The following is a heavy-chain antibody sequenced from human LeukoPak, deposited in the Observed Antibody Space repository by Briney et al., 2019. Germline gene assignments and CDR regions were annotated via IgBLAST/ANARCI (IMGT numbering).Heavy chain of an antibody. J-gene: IGHJ5*02. CDR3: ARPDCSSTSCYGWFGP. V-gene: IGHV4-59*12. Sequence: PSETLSLTCTVSGGSISSYYWSWIRQPPGKGLEWIGYIYYSGSTNYNPSLKSRVTISVDTSKNQFSLKLSSVTAADTAVYYCARPDCSSTSCYGWFGPWGQGTLVTVSS. D-gene: IGHD2-2*01. CDR2: IYYSGST. CDR1: GGSISSYY.